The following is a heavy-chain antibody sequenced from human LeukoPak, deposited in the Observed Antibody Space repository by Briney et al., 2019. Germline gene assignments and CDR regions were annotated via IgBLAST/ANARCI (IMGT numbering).Heavy chain of an antibody. CDR3: ARDRGDYDEAFDI. V-gene: IGHV1-69*13. CDR1: GGTFSSYA. D-gene: IGHD3-16*01. J-gene: IGHJ3*02. CDR2: IIPIFGTA. Sequence: SVKVSGKASGGTFSSYAISWVRQAPGQGLEWMGGIIPIFGTANYAQKFQGRVTITADESTSTAYMELSSLRSEDTAVYYCARDRGDYDEAFDIWGQGTMVTVSS.